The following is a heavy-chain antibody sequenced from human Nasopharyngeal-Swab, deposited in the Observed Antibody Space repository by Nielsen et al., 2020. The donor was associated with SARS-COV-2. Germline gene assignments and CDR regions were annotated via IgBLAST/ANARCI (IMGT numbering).Heavy chain of an antibody. CDR3: AKLIAVTGADDY. CDR2: ISDSGSDT. Sequence: WIRQPPGKGLEWDSSISDSGSDTYYADSVKGRLTISRDNSKNTLYLQMSSLRAEDTAVYYCAKLIAVTGADDYWGQGTLVTVSS. V-gene: IGHV3-23*01. J-gene: IGHJ4*02. D-gene: IGHD2-21*02.